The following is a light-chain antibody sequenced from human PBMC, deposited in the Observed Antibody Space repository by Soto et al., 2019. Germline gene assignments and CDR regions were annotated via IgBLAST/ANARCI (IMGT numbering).Light chain of an antibody. CDR3: QQSYSTWT. V-gene: IGKV1-39*01. CDR2: AAS. CDR1: QSISSY. Sequence: IQMTQSPSSLSASVGDRVTITCRASQSISSYLNWYQQKPGKAPKLLIYAASSLQSGDQSRFSGSGSGTDFNHPISSLQTEDFATYYCQQSYSTWTFGQGTKVEIK. J-gene: IGKJ1*01.